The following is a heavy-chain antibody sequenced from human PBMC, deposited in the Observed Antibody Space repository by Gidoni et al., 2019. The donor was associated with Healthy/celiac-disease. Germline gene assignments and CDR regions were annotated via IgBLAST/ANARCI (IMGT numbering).Heavy chain of an antibody. CDR3: TIQLWPKTFDY. V-gene: IGHV3-64D*06. D-gene: IGHD5-18*01. Sequence: EVQLVESGGGLVQPGGSLRPSCSASGFTFSSYAMHWVRQAPGKGLEYVSAISSNGGSTYYADSVKGRFTISRDNSKNTLYLQMSSLRAEDTAVYYCTIQLWPKTFDYWGQGTLVTVSS. J-gene: IGHJ4*02. CDR1: GFTFSSYA. CDR2: ISSNGGST.